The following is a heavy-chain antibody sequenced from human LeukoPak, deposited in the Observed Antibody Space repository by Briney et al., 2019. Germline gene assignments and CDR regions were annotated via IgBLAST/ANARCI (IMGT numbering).Heavy chain of an antibody. CDR3: ARGRGPGRKANWFDP. Sequence: ASVKVSCKASGYTFTSYDINWVRQATGQGLEWMGWMNPNSGNTGYAQKFQGRVTMTRNTSISTAYMELSSLRSDDTAVYYCARGRGPGRKANWFDPWGQGTLVTVSS. V-gene: IGHV1-8*01. CDR1: GYTFTSYD. D-gene: IGHD3-10*01. J-gene: IGHJ5*02. CDR2: MNPNSGNT.